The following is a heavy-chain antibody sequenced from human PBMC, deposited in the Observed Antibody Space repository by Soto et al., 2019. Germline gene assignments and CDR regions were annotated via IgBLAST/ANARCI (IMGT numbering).Heavy chain of an antibody. CDR1: GGTFSSYA. CDR2: IIPIFGTA. Sequence: GASVKVSCKASGGTFSSYAISWVRQAPGQGLEWMGGIIPIFGTANYAQKFQGRVAITAGESTSTAYMELSSLRSEDTAVYYCARSDDSSGYSPGYYYYYGMDVWGQGTTVTVSS. D-gene: IGHD3-22*01. J-gene: IGHJ6*02. V-gene: IGHV1-69*13. CDR3: ARSDDSSGYSPGYYYYYGMDV.